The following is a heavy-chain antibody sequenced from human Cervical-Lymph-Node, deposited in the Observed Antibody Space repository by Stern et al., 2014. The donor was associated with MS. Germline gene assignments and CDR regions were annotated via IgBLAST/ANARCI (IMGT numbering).Heavy chain of an antibody. Sequence: QGQLVQSGAEVKKPGSSVKVSCKASGGTFSSYAISWVRQAPGQGLAWMGWIIPIFGTANYAQKFQGRVTITADESTSTAYMELSSLRSEDTAVYYCARNGRRGNPGIGNFDYWGQGTLVTVSS. D-gene: IGHD4-23*01. V-gene: IGHV1-69*01. CDR2: IIPIFGTA. CDR1: GGTFSSYA. J-gene: IGHJ4*02. CDR3: ARNGRRGNPGIGNFDY.